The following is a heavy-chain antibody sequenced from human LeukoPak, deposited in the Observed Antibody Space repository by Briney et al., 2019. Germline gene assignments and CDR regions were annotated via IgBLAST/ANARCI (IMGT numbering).Heavy chain of an antibody. CDR2: IYYSGST. D-gene: IGHD2-21*01. Sequence: SETLSLTCTVSGGSISSYYWSWIRQPPGKGLEWIGYIYYSGSTNYNPSLKSRVTISVVTSKNQFSLKLSSVTAADTAVYYCARSTSHSAPFDYWGQGTLVTVSS. CDR3: ARSTSHSAPFDY. V-gene: IGHV4-59*01. J-gene: IGHJ4*02. CDR1: GGSISSYY.